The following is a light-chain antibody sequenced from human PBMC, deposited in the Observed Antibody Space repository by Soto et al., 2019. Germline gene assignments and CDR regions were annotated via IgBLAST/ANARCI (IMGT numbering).Light chain of an antibody. CDR2: AAS. CDR1: QGISRW. CDR3: QEADSFPLT. V-gene: IGKV1-12*01. Sequence: DIQMTQSPSSVSASVGDRVTITCRASQGISRWVAWYQQKPGNAPKLLIYAASSLQSGVPSRFSGTGSGTDFTLTISRVQPDDFATYYCQEADSFPLTFGGGTKVEIK. J-gene: IGKJ4*01.